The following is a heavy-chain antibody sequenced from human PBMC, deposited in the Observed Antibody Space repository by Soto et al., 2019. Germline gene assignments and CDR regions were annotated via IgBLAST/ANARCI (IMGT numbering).Heavy chain of an antibody. CDR3: ARSCSGGGCYRQIDY. CDR1: GFTFTSHI. J-gene: IGHJ4*02. D-gene: IGHD2-15*01. CDR2: ITSGSTTI. V-gene: IGHV3-48*02. Sequence: GGSLRLSCAASGFTFTSHIMNWVRQVPGRGLEWISYITSGSTTIYYGDSVKGRFTISRDNAKNTVYLQMSSLRDEDTAVYYCARSCSGGGCYRQIDYWGQGTLVTVSS.